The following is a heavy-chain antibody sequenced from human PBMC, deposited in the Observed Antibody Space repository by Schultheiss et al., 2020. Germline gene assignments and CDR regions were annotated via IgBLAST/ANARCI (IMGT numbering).Heavy chain of an antibody. J-gene: IGHJ6*02. D-gene: IGHD2-15*01. CDR3: ANDRREGYCSGGSCVYGMDV. Sequence: GESLKISCAASGFTFSSYAMSWVRQAPGKGLEWVSAISGSGGSTYYADSVKGRFTISRDNSKNTLYLQMNSLRAEDTAVYYCANDRREGYCSGGSCVYGMDVWGQGTTVTGS. CDR1: GFTFSSYA. V-gene: IGHV3-23*01. CDR2: ISGSGGST.